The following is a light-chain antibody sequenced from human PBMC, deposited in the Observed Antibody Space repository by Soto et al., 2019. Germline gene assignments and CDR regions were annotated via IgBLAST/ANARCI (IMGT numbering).Light chain of an antibody. CDR1: QDIRND. Sequence: AIQVTQSPSSLSASVGDRVTITCRASQDIRNDLAWYQQRPGQAPHLLIFAAFNLQSGVPSRFSGGGSGTHFTLTISGLQPDDFANYYCLQYYNFSWTFGQGTKVDNK. CDR3: LQYYNFSWT. CDR2: AAF. V-gene: IGKV1-6*01. J-gene: IGKJ1*01.